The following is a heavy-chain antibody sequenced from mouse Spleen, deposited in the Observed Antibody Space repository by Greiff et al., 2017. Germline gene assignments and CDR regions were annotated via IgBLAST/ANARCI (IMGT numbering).Heavy chain of an antibody. CDR1: GYTFTSYW. CDR3: ARSGYYGSSYGDY. J-gene: IGHJ2*01. D-gene: IGHD1-1*01. V-gene: IGHV1-52*01. Sequence: VQLQQPGAELVRPGSSVKLSCKASGYTFTSYWMHWVKQRPIQGLEWIGNIDPSDSETHYNQKFKDKATLTVDKSSSTAYMQLSSLTSEDSAVYYCARSGYYGSSYGDYWGQGTTLTVSS. CDR2: IDPSDSET.